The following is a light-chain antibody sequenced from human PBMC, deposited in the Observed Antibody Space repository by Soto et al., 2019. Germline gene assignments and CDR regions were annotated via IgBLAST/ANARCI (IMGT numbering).Light chain of an antibody. CDR1: ESVSSSY. V-gene: IGKV3-20*01. J-gene: IGKJ1*01. Sequence: EVVLTQSPGTLSLSPGERATLSCRASESVSSSYLGWYQQKPGQAPRLVIFGASRRATGIPDRFSGSGSGTDFTLTISRLEPEDLAVYYCQHYGSLPTTFGQGTKVDIK. CDR2: GAS. CDR3: QHYGSLPTT.